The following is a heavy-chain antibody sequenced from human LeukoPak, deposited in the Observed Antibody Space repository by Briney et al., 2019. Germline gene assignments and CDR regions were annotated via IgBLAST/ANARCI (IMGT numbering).Heavy chain of an antibody. Sequence: SETLSLTCTVSGGSISSGSYYWSWIRQPAGKGLEWIGRIYTSGSTYYNPSLKSRVTISVDTSKNQFSLKLSSVTAADTAVYCCARDYSSSWKMDYYMDVWGKGTTVTVSS. V-gene: IGHV4-61*02. CDR2: IYTSGST. CDR1: GGSISSGSYY. D-gene: IGHD6-13*01. CDR3: ARDYSSSWKMDYYMDV. J-gene: IGHJ6*03.